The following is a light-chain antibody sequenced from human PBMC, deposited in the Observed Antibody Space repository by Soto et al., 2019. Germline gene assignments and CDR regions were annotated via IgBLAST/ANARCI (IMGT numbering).Light chain of an antibody. CDR1: QSISSY. CDR3: QHSYNIPLT. V-gene: IGKV1-39*01. J-gene: IGKJ4*01. CDR2: AAS. Sequence: DIQMTQSPSSLSASVGDRVTITCRASQSISSYLNWYQHTPGKAPKLLIYAASALQGGVPSRFSGSGSGTDFALTISSLQPEDFPPYYCQHSYNIPLTFGGGTKVDIK.